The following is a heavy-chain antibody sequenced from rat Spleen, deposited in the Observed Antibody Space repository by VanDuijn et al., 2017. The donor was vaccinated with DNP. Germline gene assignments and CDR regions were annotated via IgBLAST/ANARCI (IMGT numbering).Heavy chain of an antibody. CDR2: INTGSGNT. J-gene: IGHJ4*01. D-gene: IGHD4-4*01. Sequence: QVQLQQSGAELAKPGSSVKISCKASGYTFTSYYISWIKQTTGQGLEFIGYINTGSGNTNYNEKFKGKATLTVDKSSSTAFMQLSSLTPDDSTVYYCARSGFSAMDAWGQGTSVTVSS. V-gene: IGHV1-43*01. CDR3: ARSGFSAMDA. CDR1: GYTFTSYY.